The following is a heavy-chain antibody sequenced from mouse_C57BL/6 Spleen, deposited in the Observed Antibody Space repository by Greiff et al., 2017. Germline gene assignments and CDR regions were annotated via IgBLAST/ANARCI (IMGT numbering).Heavy chain of an antibody. CDR3: ARFDHYAMDY. J-gene: IGHJ4*01. Sequence: QVQLQQSGPELVKPGASVKISCKASGYAFSSSWMNWVKQRPGKGLEWIGRIYPGDGDTNYNGKFKGKATLTADKSSSTAYMQLSSLTSEDSAVYFCARFDHYAMDYWGQGTSVTVSS. CDR1: GYAFSSSW. V-gene: IGHV1-82*01. CDR2: IYPGDGDT.